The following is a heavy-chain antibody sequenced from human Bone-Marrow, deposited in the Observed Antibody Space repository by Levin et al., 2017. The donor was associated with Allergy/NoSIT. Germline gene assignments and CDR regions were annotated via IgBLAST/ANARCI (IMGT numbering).Heavy chain of an antibody. V-gene: IGHV5-51*01. CDR1: GYSFTTFW. Sequence: ASVKVSCKASGYSFTTFWIGWVRQVPGEGLEWMGLIHPGDSDTKNGPSFEGQVTMSVDKSINTAYLNWKSLKASDTGIYYCARVRDYSSGDNVYDVWGQGTVVTVSS. CDR3: ARVRDYSSGDNVYDV. J-gene: IGHJ3*01. D-gene: IGHD5-18*01. CDR2: IHPGDSDT.